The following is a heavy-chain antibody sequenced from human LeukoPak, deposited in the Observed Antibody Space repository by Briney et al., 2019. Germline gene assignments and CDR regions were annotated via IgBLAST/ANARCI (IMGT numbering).Heavy chain of an antibody. CDR1: GYTFTSKA. Sequence: ASVKVSCKASGYTFTSKAITWVRQAPGQGLEWMGWISAYNGDTTYAQNLQGRVTMTTDTSTNTVYMELRILRSHDTAVYYCARAVGGYNGYVLGYWGQGTLVTVSS. CDR2: ISAYNGDT. V-gene: IGHV1-18*01. J-gene: IGHJ4*02. D-gene: IGHD5-12*01. CDR3: ARAVGGYNGYVLGY.